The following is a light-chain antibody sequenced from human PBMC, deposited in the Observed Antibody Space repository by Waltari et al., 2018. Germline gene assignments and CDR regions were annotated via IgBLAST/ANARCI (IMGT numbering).Light chain of an antibody. CDR3: QQYDKWPLYT. J-gene: IGKJ2*01. CDR2: DAS. CDR1: QSVTTN. Sequence: IVMTQSPGTLSVSPGERATLSCRASQSVTTNFAWYQQKPGQAPRLLIYDASTRATDIPVRFSGSGSGTEFTLTISRVQSEDCAVYYCQQYDKWPLYTFGQGTKLEIK. V-gene: IGKV3-15*01.